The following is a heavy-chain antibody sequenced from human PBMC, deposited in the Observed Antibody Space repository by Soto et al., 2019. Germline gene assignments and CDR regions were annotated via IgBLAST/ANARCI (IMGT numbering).Heavy chain of an antibody. CDR2: ISYDGSNK. J-gene: IGHJ4*02. D-gene: IGHD6-19*01. V-gene: IGHV3-30-3*01. CDR1: GFTFSSYA. CDR3: ARDSRRWLVQAVHFDY. Sequence: GGSLRLSCAASGFTFSSYAMHWVRQAPGKGLEWVAVISYDGSNKYYADSVKGRFTISRDNSKNTLYLQMNSLRAEDTAVYYCARDSRRWLVQAVHFDYWGQGTLVTVSS.